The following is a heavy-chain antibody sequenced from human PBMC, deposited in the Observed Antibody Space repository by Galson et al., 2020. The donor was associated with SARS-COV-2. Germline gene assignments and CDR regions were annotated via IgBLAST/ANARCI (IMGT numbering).Heavy chain of an antibody. J-gene: IGHJ3*02. V-gene: IGHV3-30-3*01. CDR1: GLTFSRYA. CDR3: ARAQGDAFDI. Sequence: TGGSLRLSCAASGLTFSRYAMHWVRQAPGKGLEWVAVIAYDGSNKYYADSVKGRFTISRDNSKNTLYLQMNSLRAEDTAVYYCARAQGDAFDIWGQGTMVTVSS. CDR2: IAYDGSNK.